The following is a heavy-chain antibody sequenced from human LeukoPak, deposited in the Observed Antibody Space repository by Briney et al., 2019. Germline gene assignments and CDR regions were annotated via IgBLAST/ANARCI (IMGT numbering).Heavy chain of an antibody. V-gene: IGHV4-59*01. Sequence: PSETLSLTCTVSGGSISSYYWSWIRQPPGKGLEWIGYIYYSGSTNYNPSLTSRVTISVDTSKNQFSLKLSSVTAADTAVYYCARDCYDYVWGSYPSHGYAFDIWGQGTMVTVSS. D-gene: IGHD3-16*02. CDR3: ARDCYDYVWGSYPSHGYAFDI. CDR1: GGSISSYY. CDR2: IYYSGST. J-gene: IGHJ3*02.